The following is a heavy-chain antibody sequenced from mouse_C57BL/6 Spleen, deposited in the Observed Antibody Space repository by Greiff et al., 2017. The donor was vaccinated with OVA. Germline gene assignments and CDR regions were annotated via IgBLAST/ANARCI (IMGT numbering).Heavy chain of an antibody. CDR3: ARGTTVVGTGPYFDV. CDR2: INPSNGGT. CDR1: GYTLTSYW. V-gene: IGHV1-53*01. D-gene: IGHD1-1*01. J-gene: IGHJ1*03. Sequence: QVQLQQPGTELVKPGDSVKLSCKASGYTLTSYWMHWVKQRPGQGLEWIGNINPSNGGTNYNEKFKSKATLTVDKSSSTAYMQLSSLTSEDSAVYYCARGTTVVGTGPYFDVWGTGTTVTVSS.